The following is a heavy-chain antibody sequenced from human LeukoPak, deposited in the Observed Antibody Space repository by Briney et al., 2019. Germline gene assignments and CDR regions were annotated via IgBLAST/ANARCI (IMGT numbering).Heavy chain of an antibody. CDR3: ARDTGLRLDAFDI. V-gene: IGHV3-21*01. CDR1: GFTFSSYS. J-gene: IGHJ3*02. CDR2: ISSSSSYI. D-gene: IGHD4-17*01. Sequence: PGRSLRLSCAASGFTFSSYSMNWVRQAPGKGLEWVSSISSSSSYIYYADSVKGRFTISRDNAKNSLYLQMNSLRAEDTAVYYCARDTGLRLDAFDIWGQGTMVTVSS.